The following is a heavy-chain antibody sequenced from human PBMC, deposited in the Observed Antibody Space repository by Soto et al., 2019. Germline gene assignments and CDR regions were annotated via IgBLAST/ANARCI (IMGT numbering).Heavy chain of an antibody. CDR3: ARDGVGYDYSPLDY. CDR1: GGTFSSYA. D-gene: IGHD4-4*01. Sequence: QVQLVQSGAEVKKPGSSVKVSCKASGGTFSSYAISWVRQAPGQALEWMGGIIPIFGTADYAQKFRGSVTITADESTSTAYMEMSSLTSEDTAVYYCARDGVGYDYSPLDYWGQGTLVTVSS. CDR2: IIPIFGTA. V-gene: IGHV1-69*12. J-gene: IGHJ4*02.